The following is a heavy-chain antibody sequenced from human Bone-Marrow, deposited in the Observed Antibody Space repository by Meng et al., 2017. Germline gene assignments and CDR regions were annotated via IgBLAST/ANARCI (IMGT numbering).Heavy chain of an antibody. D-gene: IGHD5-12*01. CDR3: ARSNGYSGRFDS. Sequence: GESLKISCAASGFTFSNAWMSWIRQAPGKGLLWVSRISGDGSTTTYADSVKGRFTISRDNANNTLYLQMNSLRAEDTAVYYCARSNGYSGRFDSWGQGTLVTVSS. CDR2: ISGDGSTT. CDR1: GFTFSNAW. V-gene: IGHV3-74*01. J-gene: IGHJ4*02.